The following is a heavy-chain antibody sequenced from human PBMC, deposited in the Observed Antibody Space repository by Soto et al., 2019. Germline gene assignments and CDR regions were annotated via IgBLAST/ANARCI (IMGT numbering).Heavy chain of an antibody. CDR1: GGSISSYY. J-gene: IGHJ6*02. CDR2: IYYSGST. D-gene: IGHD2-15*01. V-gene: IGHV4-59*01. Sequence: PSETLSLTCTVSGGSISSYYWRWIRQPPGKGLEWIGYIYYSGSTNYNPSLKSRVTISVDTSKKQFSLKLSSVTAADTAVYYCARDADESPYCSGGSCSPPPGVRLYGRDVWGPGTTGTAS. CDR3: ARDADESPYCSGGSCSPPPGVRLYGRDV.